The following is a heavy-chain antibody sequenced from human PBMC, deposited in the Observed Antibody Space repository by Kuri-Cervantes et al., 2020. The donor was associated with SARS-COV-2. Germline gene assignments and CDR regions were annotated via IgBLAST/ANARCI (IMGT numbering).Heavy chain of an antibody. CDR3: VREGFGSSSHNYGMDV. Sequence: GESLKISCAASGFTVNTYSMSWVRQVPGKGLEWLSYISSSSSPIFYADSVKGRFTISRDNVENSLYLQMNSLRPQDTAVYYCVREGFGSSSHNYGMDVWGQGTTVTVS. J-gene: IGHJ6*02. CDR2: ISSSSSPI. D-gene: IGHD6-6*01. V-gene: IGHV3-48*01. CDR1: GFTVNTYS.